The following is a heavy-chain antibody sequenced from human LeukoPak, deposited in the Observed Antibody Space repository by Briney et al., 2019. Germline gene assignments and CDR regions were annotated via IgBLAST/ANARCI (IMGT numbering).Heavy chain of an antibody. J-gene: IGHJ4*02. CDR1: GFTFSDYT. D-gene: IGHD2-21*02. CDR3: ARDGRCGGDCYAS. Sequence: GGSLRLSCAGSGFTFSDYTMNWVRQAPGKGLEWVSIISSSSTYIYYADSVRGRFTISRDNAKNAPYLQMNSLRVEDTAVYYCARDGRCGGDCYASWGQGTLVTVSS. CDR2: ISSSSTYI. V-gene: IGHV3-21*01.